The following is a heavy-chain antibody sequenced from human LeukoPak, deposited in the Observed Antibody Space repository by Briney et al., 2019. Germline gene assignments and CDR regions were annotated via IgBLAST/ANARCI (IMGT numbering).Heavy chain of an antibody. V-gene: IGHV4-34*01. CDR2: INHSGST. Sequence: SETLSLTCAVYGGSFSGYYWSWIRQPPGKGLEWIGEINHSGSTNYNPSLKSRVTISVDTSKNQFSLKLSSVTAADTAVYYCARRVTLGIDFDYWGQGTLVTVSS. CDR3: ARRVTLGIDFDY. CDR1: GGSFSGYY. D-gene: IGHD7-27*01. J-gene: IGHJ4*02.